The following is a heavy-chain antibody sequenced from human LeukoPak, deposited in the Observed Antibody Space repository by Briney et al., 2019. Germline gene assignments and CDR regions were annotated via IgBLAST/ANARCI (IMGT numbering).Heavy chain of an antibody. CDR1: GFTFSSYW. Sequence: GGSLRLSCAASGFTFSSYWMHWVRQAPGKGLEWVANINKDGGEKYYVDSVKGRFTISRDNAKNPLYLQMNSLRADDTAVYYCVKDSPPRYSGSPPAYWGQGTLVTVSS. J-gene: IGHJ4*02. CDR3: VKDSPPRYSGSPPAY. D-gene: IGHD1-26*01. CDR2: INKDGGEK. V-gene: IGHV3-7*03.